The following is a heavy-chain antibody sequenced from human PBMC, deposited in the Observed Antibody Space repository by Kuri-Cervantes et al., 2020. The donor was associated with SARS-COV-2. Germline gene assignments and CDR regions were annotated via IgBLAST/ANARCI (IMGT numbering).Heavy chain of an antibody. CDR1: GYSSTSYW. J-gene: IGHJ4*02. Sequence: GGSLRLSCKGSGYSSTSYWIGWVRQMPGKGLEWMGIIYPGDSDTRYSPSFQGQVTISADKSISTAYLQWSSLKASDTAMYYCARQKFHYYDSSGYQGATDYWGQGTLVTVSS. V-gene: IGHV5-51*01. CDR3: ARQKFHYYDSSGYQGATDY. D-gene: IGHD3-22*01. CDR2: IYPGDSDT.